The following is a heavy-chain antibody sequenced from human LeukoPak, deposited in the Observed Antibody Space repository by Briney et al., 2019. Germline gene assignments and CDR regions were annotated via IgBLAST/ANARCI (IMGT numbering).Heavy chain of an antibody. CDR3: ARAPLVSYCGGDCYFDY. CDR2: IYSGGST. CDR1: GFTFNSFA. Sequence: GGSLRLSCSASGFTFNSFAIHWVRQAPGKGLEWVSVIYSGGSTYYADSVKGRFTISRDNSKNTLYLQMNSLRAEDTAVYYCARAPLVSYCGGDCYFDYWGQGTLVTVSS. J-gene: IGHJ4*02. V-gene: IGHV3-53*01. D-gene: IGHD2-21*02.